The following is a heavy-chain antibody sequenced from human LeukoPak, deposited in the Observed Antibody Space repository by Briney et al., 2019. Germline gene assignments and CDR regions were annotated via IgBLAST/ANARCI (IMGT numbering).Heavy chain of an antibody. CDR1: AGSISIGGNS. Sequence: SESLSLTCTVPAGSISIGGNSWSWIRQPPGKGLEWIGYIYHSGSTYYNPSLKSRVTISVDRSKNQFSLKLSSVTAADTAVYYCAPDPNKWLRNYWGQGTLVTVSS. CDR2: IYHSGST. V-gene: IGHV4-30-2*01. CDR3: APDPNKWLRNY. D-gene: IGHD5-12*01. J-gene: IGHJ4*02.